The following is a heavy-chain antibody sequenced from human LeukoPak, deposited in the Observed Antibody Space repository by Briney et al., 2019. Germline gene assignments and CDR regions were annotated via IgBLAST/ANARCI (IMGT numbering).Heavy chain of an antibody. J-gene: IGHJ6*02. D-gene: IGHD6-13*01. V-gene: IGHV4-39*01. CDR2: NYYSGST. CDR3: ASGQQLVEYYYYSMDV. Sequence: SETLSLTCTVSGGSISSSSYYWGWIRQPPGKGLEWIGSNYYSGSTYYNPSLKSRVTISVDTSKNQFSLKLSSVTAADTAVYYCASGQQLVEYYYYSMDVWGQGTTVTVSS. CDR1: GGSISSSSYY.